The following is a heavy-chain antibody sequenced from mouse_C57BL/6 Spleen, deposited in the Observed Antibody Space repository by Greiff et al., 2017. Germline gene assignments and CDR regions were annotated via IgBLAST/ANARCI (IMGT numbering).Heavy chain of an antibody. CDR3: ARYGRDYAMDY. CDR1: GFTFSDYY. V-gene: IGHV5-12*01. J-gene: IGHJ4*01. D-gene: IGHD1-1*02. CDR2: ISNGGGST. Sequence: EVMLVESGGGLVQPGGSLKLSCAASGFTFSDYYMYWVRQTPEKRLEWVAYISNGGGSTYYPDTVKGRFTISRDNAKNTLYLQMSRRKSEDTAMYYCARYGRDYAMDYWGQGTSVTVSS.